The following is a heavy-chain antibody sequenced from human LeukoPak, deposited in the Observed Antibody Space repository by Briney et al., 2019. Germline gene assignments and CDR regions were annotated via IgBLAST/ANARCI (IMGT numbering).Heavy chain of an antibody. CDR2: ISYDGSSK. CDR1: GFPFSSYA. J-gene: IGHJ4*02. V-gene: IGHV3-30-3*01. Sequence: PGGSLRLSCSASGFPFSSYAMHWVRQAPGMGLEWVAAISYDGSSKYCADSVKGRFTISRDSAKDSLYLQMSSLRDEDTAVYYCARDSGYSYADDYWGQGTLVTVSS. D-gene: IGHD5-18*01. CDR3: ARDSGYSYADDY.